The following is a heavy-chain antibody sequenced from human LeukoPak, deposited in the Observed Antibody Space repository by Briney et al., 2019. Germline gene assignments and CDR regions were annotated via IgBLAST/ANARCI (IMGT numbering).Heavy chain of an antibody. CDR2: ISGSGGST. CDR1: GFTFSNYA. CDR3: AEEGENYAFDI. D-gene: IGHD2-21*01. J-gene: IGHJ3*02. Sequence: GGSLRLSCAASGFTFSNYAMTWVRQAPGKGLEWVSAISGSGGSTYYADSVKGRFTISRDNSKNTLCLQMNSLRAEDTAIYYCAEEGENYAFDIWGQGTMVTVSS. V-gene: IGHV3-23*01.